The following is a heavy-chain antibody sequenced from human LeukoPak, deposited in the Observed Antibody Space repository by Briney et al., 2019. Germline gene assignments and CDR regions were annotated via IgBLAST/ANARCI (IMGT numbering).Heavy chain of an antibody. CDR1: GFTFTTYA. CDR3: ARDADIGVLDY. V-gene: IGHV3-30*01. D-gene: IGHD5-12*01. J-gene: IGHJ4*02. CDR2: ISYDGIDK. Sequence: WGSLRLSCAASGFTFTTYAIHWVRQAPGKGLEWVAVISYDGIDKYYADFVQGRFTISRDNSKNTLYLEMNSLRPEDTAVYYCARDADIGVLDYWGQGTLVTVSS.